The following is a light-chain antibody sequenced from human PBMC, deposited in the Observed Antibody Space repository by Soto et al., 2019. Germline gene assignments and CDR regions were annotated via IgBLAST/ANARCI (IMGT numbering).Light chain of an antibody. Sequence: EIVLTQSPGTLSLSPGERATLSCRAGQSVSSSYLAWYQQKTGQAPRLLIYGESSRATGIPDRFSGSGSGTDFNLTISRLEPEDFAVYYCHQYGSSAWTFGQGTKVDIK. V-gene: IGKV3-20*01. J-gene: IGKJ1*01. CDR1: QSVSSSY. CDR3: HQYGSSAWT. CDR2: GES.